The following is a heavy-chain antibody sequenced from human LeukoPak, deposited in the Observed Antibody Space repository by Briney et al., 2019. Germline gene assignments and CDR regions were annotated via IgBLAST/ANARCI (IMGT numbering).Heavy chain of an antibody. J-gene: IGHJ4*02. Sequence: PGGSLRLSCAASGFTFSSSWMYWVRQAPGKGLEWVSHISSFSNFRSYADSVKGRFTISRDNAKNSLYLQVNSLRAEDTAVYYCARPTIAAAGNFEYWGQGTLVTVSS. CDR1: GFTFSSSW. CDR3: ARPTIAAAGNFEY. D-gene: IGHD6-13*01. CDR2: ISSFSNFR. V-gene: IGHV3-21*05.